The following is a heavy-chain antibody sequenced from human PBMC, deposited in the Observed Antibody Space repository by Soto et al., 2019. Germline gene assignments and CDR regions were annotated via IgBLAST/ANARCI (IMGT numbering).Heavy chain of an antibody. Sequence: GASVKVSCKASGYTFTSYYMRWVRQAPGQGLEWMGIINPSGGSTSYAQKFQGRVTMTRDTSTSTVYMELSSLRSEDTAVYYCARGTTVAHPYYYYGMDVWGQGTTVTVSS. CDR1: GYTFTSYY. D-gene: IGHD4-17*01. J-gene: IGHJ6*02. CDR3: ARGTTVAHPYYYYGMDV. CDR2: INPSGGST. V-gene: IGHV1-46*01.